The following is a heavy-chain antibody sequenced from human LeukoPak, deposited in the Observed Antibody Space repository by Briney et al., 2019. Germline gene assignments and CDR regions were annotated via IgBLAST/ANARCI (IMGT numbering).Heavy chain of an antibody. D-gene: IGHD3-22*01. CDR3: ARKGYYDSGTFDI. Sequence: GGSLRLSCAVSGFSFGTYSMNWVRQAPGKGLEWVSSITSSGTYTHYADSVKGRFTISRDNAKNSLYLQMNSLRAEDTAVYYCARKGYYDSGTFDIWGQRTMVTVSS. V-gene: IGHV3-21*01. CDR2: ITSSGTYT. CDR1: GFSFGTYS. J-gene: IGHJ3*02.